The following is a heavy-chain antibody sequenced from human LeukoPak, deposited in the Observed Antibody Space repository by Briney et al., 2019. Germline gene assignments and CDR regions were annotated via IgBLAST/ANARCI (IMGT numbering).Heavy chain of an antibody. D-gene: IGHD3-22*01. CDR2: INHSGST. CDR3: ARVDYYDSSGYYSVGYFDY. J-gene: IGHJ4*02. V-gene: IGHV4-34*01. Sequence: SETLSLTCAVYGGSFSGYYWSWIRQPPGKGLEWIGEINHSGSTNYNPSLKSRVTISVDTSKNQFSLKLSSVTAADTAVYYCARVDYYDSSGYYSVGYFDYWGQGTLATVSS. CDR1: GGSFSGYY.